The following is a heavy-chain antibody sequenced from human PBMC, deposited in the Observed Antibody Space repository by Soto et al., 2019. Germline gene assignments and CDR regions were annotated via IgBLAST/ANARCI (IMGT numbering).Heavy chain of an antibody. CDR1: GGTFSSYA. CDR3: ARGDSSGWYRFPLDY. Sequence: SVKVSCKASGGTFSSYAISWVRQAPGQGLEWMGGIIPIFGTANYAQKFQGRVTITADESTSTAYMELSSLRSEVTAVYYCARGDSSGWYRFPLDYWGQGTLVSV. CDR2: IIPIFGTA. V-gene: IGHV1-69*13. D-gene: IGHD6-19*01. J-gene: IGHJ4*02.